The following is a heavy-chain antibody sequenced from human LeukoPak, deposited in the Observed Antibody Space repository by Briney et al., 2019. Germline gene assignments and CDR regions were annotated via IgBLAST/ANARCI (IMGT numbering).Heavy chain of an antibody. D-gene: IGHD4/OR15-4a*01. CDR2: IYSDNT. J-gene: IGHJ4*02. Sequence: PGGSLRLSCAASGFTFDDYGMSWVRQAPGKGLEWVSFIYSDNTHYSDSVKGRFTSSRDNSKNTLYLQMNSLRAEDTAVYYCARRAGAYSHPYDYWGQGTLVTVSS. CDR3: ARRAGAYSHPYDY. CDR1: GFTFDDYG. V-gene: IGHV3-53*01.